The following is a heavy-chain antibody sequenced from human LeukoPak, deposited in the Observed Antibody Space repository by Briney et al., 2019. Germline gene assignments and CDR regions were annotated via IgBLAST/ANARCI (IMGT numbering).Heavy chain of an antibody. D-gene: IGHD2-21*02. V-gene: IGHV3-30*18. J-gene: IGHJ4*02. CDR1: GFTFSNG. Sequence: GGSLRLSCAASGFTFSNGMHWVRQAPGKGLEWVAVISHDGSITYYVDSVKGRFTISGDNSKNTLYLQMHSLRAEDTAVYYCAKLARPYCSGDCLQIDYWGQGTLVPVSS. CDR2: ISHDGSIT. CDR3: AKLARPYCSGDCLQIDY.